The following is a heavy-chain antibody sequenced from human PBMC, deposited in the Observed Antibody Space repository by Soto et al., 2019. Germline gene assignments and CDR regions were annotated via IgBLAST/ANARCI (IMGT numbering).Heavy chain of an antibody. Sequence: GGSLRLSCTGSGFTFGDFGMSWFRQAPGRGLEWLSFIRSKGYGGTTESAASVRGRFITSRDDSKSIAYLQMNSLKTEDTAVYYCASLTSWSQEYYYGMDVWGQGTTVTVSS. J-gene: IGHJ6*02. V-gene: IGHV3-49*03. CDR1: GFTFGDFG. D-gene: IGHD2-2*01. CDR2: IRSKGYGGTT. CDR3: ASLTSWSQEYYYGMDV.